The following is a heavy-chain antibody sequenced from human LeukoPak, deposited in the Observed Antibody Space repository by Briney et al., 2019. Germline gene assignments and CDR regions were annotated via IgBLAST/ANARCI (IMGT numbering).Heavy chain of an antibody. CDR2: IYHSGST. CDR1: GYSISSGSY. CDR3: ARQTPSDY. V-gene: IGHV4-38-2*01. J-gene: IGHJ4*02. Sequence: SETLSLTCAVSGYSISSGSYWGWIRQPPGKGLEWIGSIYHSGSTYYNPSLKSRVTISVDTSKNQFSLKLSSVTAADTAVYYCARQTPSDYWGQGTLVTVSS.